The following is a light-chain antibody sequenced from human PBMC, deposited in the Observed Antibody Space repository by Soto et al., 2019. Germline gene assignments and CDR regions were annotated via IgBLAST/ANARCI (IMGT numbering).Light chain of an antibody. CDR2: AAS. V-gene: IGKV3-20*01. CDR1: QSVSSRY. Sequence: EIVLPQSPVTLSLSPGERATLSCRASQSVSSRYFDWYQQKPGQAPRRLIYAASSRAAGSPARVSGSGSGAEFALTICRLEPEDLAVYYCHQYASSRTFGPGTKVE. CDR3: HQYASSRT. J-gene: IGKJ1*01.